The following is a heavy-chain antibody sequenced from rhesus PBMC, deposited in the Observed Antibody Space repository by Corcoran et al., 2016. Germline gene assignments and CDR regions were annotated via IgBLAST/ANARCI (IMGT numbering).Heavy chain of an antibody. Sequence: EVQLVQSGAEVKKPGASVKISCKASGYTFTDYYLHWVRQAPGKGLEWMGRVDPEDGDAIHEQKFQDRVTITADTSTDTAYMELSSLRSEDTAVYYCATLAAFDYWGQGVLVTVSS. CDR1: GYTFTDYY. CDR3: ATLAAFDY. J-gene: IGHJ4*01. CDR2: VDPEDGDA. V-gene: IGHV1-111*02.